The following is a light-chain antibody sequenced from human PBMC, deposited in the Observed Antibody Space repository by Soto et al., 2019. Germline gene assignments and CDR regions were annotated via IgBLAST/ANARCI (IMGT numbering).Light chain of an antibody. Sequence: DIQMTQSPSTLSASVGDRVSITCQGSEDINRYLNWYQQKPGKAPRLLIYAASSLQSGVPSRFSGSGSGTDFTLTISSLQPEDFATYSCQQSYNSPQTFGQGTKVDIK. V-gene: IGKV1-39*01. CDR2: AAS. CDR3: QQSYNSPQT. J-gene: IGKJ1*01. CDR1: EDINRY.